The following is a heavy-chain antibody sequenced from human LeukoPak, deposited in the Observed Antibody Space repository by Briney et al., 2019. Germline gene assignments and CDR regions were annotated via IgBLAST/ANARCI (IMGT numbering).Heavy chain of an antibody. J-gene: IGHJ6*03. CDR1: GFTFSSYS. V-gene: IGHV3-21*01. D-gene: IGHD3-22*01. Sequence: GGSLRLSCAASGFTFSSYSMNWVRQAPGKGLEWVSSISSSSSYMYYADSVKGRFTISRDNAKNSLYLQMNSLRAEDTAVYYCARDLRNYCDGGYYYMDVWGKGTTVTVSS. CDR2: ISSSSSYM. CDR3: ARDLRNYCDGGYYYMDV.